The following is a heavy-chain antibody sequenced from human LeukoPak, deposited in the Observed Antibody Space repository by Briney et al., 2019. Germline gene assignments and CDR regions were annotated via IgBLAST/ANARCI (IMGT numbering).Heavy chain of an antibody. D-gene: IGHD5-12*01. CDR1: GFTFSSYS. Sequence: GGSLRLSCAASGFTFSSYSMNWVRQAPGKGLEWVSSISSSSSYIYYADSVKGRFTISRDNAKNSLYLQMNSLRAEDTAVHYCARADSGYDFYRDYYYYYMDVWGKGTTVTVSS. CDR2: ISSSSSYI. CDR3: ARADSGYDFYRDYYYYYMDV. J-gene: IGHJ6*03. V-gene: IGHV3-21*01.